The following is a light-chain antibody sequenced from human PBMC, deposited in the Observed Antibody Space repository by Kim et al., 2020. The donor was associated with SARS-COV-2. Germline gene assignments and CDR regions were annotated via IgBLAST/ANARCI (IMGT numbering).Light chain of an antibody. CDR2: DAS. J-gene: IGKJ4*01. V-gene: IGKV3-11*01. Sequence: SRGERATLSCRASQGVSSYLAWYQQKPGQAPRLLIYDASNRATGIPARFSGSGSGTDFTLTISSLEPEDFAVYYCHQRSDWPLTFGGGTKVDIK. CDR1: QGVSSY. CDR3: HQRSDWPLT.